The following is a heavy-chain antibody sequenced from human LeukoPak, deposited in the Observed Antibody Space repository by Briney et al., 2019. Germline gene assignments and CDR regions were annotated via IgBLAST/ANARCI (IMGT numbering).Heavy chain of an antibody. D-gene: IGHD5-24*01. CDR1: GFTFSSYS. CDR2: ISSSSSTI. V-gene: IGHV3-48*01. CDR3: ARRCPRGRWLQSNDAFDI. Sequence: PGGSLRLSCAASGFTFSSYSMNWVRQAPGKGLEWVSYISSSSSTIYYADSVKGRFTISRDNAKNSLYLQMNSLRAEDTAVYYCARRCPRGRWLQSNDAFDIWGQGTMVTVSS. J-gene: IGHJ3*02.